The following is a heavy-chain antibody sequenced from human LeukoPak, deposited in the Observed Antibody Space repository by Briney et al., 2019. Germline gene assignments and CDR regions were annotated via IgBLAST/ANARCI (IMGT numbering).Heavy chain of an antibody. CDR3: ARQGGTPYSSSGL. CDR2: ISGSGGST. CDR1: GFTFSSYA. V-gene: IGHV3-23*01. D-gene: IGHD6-6*01. Sequence: GGSLRLSCAASGFTFSSYAMSWVRQAPGKGLEWVSGISGSGGSTYYADSVKGRFTISRDKSKNTLYLQMNSLRAEDTALYYCARQGGTPYSSSGLWGQGTLVTVSS. J-gene: IGHJ4*02.